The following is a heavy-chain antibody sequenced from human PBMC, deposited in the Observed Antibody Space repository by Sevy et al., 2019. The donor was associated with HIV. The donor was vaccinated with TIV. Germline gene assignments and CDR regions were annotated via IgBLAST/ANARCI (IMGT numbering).Heavy chain of an antibody. CDR3: ARPRANYVDHYFFYAMDV. J-gene: IGHJ6*02. CDR2: ISYDGINK. V-gene: IGHV3-30*03. Sequence: GGSLRLSCAASGFTFSNYGMHWVRQAPGKGLEWVAVISYDGINKDYADSAKGRFTISRDTFKNTLYLQMNSLTTEDTAVYYCARPRANYVDHYFFYAMDVWGQGTTVTVSS. D-gene: IGHD4-17*01. CDR1: GFTFSNYG.